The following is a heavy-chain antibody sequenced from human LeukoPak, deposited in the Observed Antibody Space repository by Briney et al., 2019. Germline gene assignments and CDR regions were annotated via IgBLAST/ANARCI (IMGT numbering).Heavy chain of an antibody. D-gene: IGHD3-16*02. V-gene: IGHV3-23*01. CDR2: ISASGGTT. Sequence: TGGSLRLSCEASGFSFSSHAMSWVRQGPGKGLEWVSVISASGGTTYYADSVKGRFTISRDNSKNTLYLQMNSLRAEDTAVYYCAKVITFGGVIGNFDYWGQGTLVTVSS. CDR3: AKVITFGGVIGNFDY. J-gene: IGHJ4*02. CDR1: GFSFSSHA.